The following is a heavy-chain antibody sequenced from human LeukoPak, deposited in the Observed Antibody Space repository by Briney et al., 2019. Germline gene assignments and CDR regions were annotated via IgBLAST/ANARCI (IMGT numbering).Heavy chain of an antibody. J-gene: IGHJ4*02. Sequence: GGSLRLSCAASGFTFSSYSMNWVRRAPGKELEWVSYISPSSSTKYYADSVKGRFTISRDNAKNSLFLQMNSLRAEDTAVYYCVREDYGDYVDYWGQGTLVTVSS. V-gene: IGHV3-48*01. CDR3: VREDYGDYVDY. D-gene: IGHD4-17*01. CDR1: GFTFSSYS. CDR2: ISPSSSTK.